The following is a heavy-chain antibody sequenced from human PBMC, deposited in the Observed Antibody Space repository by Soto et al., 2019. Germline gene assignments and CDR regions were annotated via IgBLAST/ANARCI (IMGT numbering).Heavy chain of an antibody. D-gene: IGHD3-10*02. CDR2: FSGSGGST. J-gene: IGHJ4*02. Sequence: GGSWRHSCAASGFTLRGYPMAWVRQAQGKGREWVPAFSGSGGSTYYADSVKGRFTISRDNSKNTLYLQMNSLRAEDTAVYYCAKDRSYVGVAHFDYWGQGTLVTVSS. V-gene: IGHV3-23*01. CDR3: AKDRSYVGVAHFDY. CDR1: GFTLRGYP.